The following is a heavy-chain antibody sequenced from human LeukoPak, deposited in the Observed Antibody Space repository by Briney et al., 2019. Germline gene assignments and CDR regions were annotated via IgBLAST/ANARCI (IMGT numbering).Heavy chain of an antibody. V-gene: IGHV5-51*01. CDR3: ARQCYYDSSGFYNEINPFDY. Sequence: GESLKISCKGSGYSFSTYWIGWVRQMPGKGLEWMGIIYPGDSDTRYSPSFQGQVTISADKSISTAYLQWSSLKASDTAMYYCARQCYYDSSGFYNEINPFDYWGQGTLVTVSS. CDR1: GYSFSTYW. D-gene: IGHD3-22*01. J-gene: IGHJ4*02. CDR2: IYPGDSDT.